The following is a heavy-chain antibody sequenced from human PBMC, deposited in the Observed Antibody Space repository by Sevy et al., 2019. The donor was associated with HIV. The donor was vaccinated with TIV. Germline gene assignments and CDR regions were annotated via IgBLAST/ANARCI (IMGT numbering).Heavy chain of an antibody. CDR2: IKPDGSES. D-gene: IGHD3-16*01. CDR3: ARDVGGGYFDY. CDR1: GFTFNNFW. Sequence: GGSLRLSCVASGFTFNNFWMAWVRQAPGKGLEWFANIKPDGSESNHVGSVKGRFTISRDNAKNQLYLKMNSLTAEDTAVYYCARDVGGGYFDYWGQGTLVTVSS. V-gene: IGHV3-7*03. J-gene: IGHJ4*01.